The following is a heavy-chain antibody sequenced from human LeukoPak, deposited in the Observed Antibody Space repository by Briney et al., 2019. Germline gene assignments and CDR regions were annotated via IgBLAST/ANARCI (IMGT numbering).Heavy chain of an antibody. D-gene: IGHD3-10*01. CDR2: IYYRGST. CDR3: ARRSGSLTSFDY. J-gene: IGHJ4*02. CDR1: GGSVSSGSYY. V-gene: IGHV4-61*01. Sequence: PSETLSLTCTVSGGSVSSGSYYWSWIRQPPGKGLEWIGYIYYRGSTNYNPSLKSRVTMSVDTSKNQFSLKLSSVTAADTAVYYCARRSGSLTSFDYWGQGTLVTVSS.